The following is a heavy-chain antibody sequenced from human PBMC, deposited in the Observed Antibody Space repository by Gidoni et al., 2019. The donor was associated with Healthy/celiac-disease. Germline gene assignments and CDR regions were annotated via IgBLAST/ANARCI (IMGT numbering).Heavy chain of an antibody. V-gene: IGHV3-74*01. D-gene: IGHD3-3*01. CDR3: ARAAFGLVPYGMDV. CDR1: GSTFSSHW. CDR2: INSDGSST. J-gene: IGHJ6*02. Sequence: EVQLVESGGGLVQPGGSLRLPCAASGSTFSSHWMHWVRQAPGKGLVWVSRINSDGSSTSYADSVKGRFTISRDNAKNTLYLQMNSLRAEDTAVYYCARAAFGLVPYGMDVWGQGTTVTVSS.